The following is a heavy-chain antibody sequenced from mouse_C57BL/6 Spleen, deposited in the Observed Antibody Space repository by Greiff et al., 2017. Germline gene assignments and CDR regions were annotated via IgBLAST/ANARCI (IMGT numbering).Heavy chain of an antibody. CDR3: ARGEWLLRYYAMDY. J-gene: IGHJ4*01. V-gene: IGHV1-22*01. CDR1: GYTFTDYN. D-gene: IGHD2-3*01. Sequence: EVKLLESGPELVKPGASVKMSCKASGYTFTDYNMHWVKQSHGKSLEWIGYINPNNGGTSYNQKFKGKATLTVNKSSSTAYMELRSLTSEDSAVYYCARGEWLLRYYAMDYWGQGTSVTVSS. CDR2: INPNNGGT.